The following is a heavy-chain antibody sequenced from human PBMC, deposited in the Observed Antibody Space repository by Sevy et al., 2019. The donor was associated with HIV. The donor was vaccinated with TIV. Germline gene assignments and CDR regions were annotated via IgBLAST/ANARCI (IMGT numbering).Heavy chain of an antibody. CDR1: GGSISSRSYY. CDR3: ARHGILGAAALHYFDY. CDR2: IYYSGNT. D-gene: IGHD3-16*01. V-gene: IGHV4-39*01. Sequence: SETLSLTCTVSGGSISSRSYYSAWIRQCPGKGLECIGSIYYSGNTYYNPTLKSRVTMSVDTSKSPFSLKLSSVTAADTAVYYCARHGILGAAALHYFDYWGQGALVTVSS. J-gene: IGHJ4*02.